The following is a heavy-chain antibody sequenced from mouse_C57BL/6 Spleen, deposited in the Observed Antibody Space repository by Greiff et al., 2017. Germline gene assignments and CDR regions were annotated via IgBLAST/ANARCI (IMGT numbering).Heavy chain of an antibody. D-gene: IGHD1-1*01. J-gene: IGHJ2*01. CDR3: ARETDYGSSYEYFDY. V-gene: IGHV1-55*01. CDR1: GYTFTSYW. CDR2: IYPGSGST. Sequence: QVQLQQPGAELVKPGASVKMSCKASGYTFTSYWITWVKQRPGQGLEWIGDIYPGSGSTNYNEKFKSKATLTVDTSSRTAYMQLSSLTSEDSAVYYGARETDYGSSYEYFDYWGQGTTLTVSS.